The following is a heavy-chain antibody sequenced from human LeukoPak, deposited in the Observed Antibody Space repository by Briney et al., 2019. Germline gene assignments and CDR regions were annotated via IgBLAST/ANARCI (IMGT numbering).Heavy chain of an antibody. J-gene: IGHJ4*02. CDR3: AKGEYYDILTGYFDY. Sequence: GGSLRLSCAASGFTFDDYAMHWVRHAPGKGLEWVSGISWNSGSIVYADSVKGRFTISRDNAKNSLYLQMNSLRAEDMALYYCAKGEYYDILTGYFDYWGQGTLVTVSS. V-gene: IGHV3-9*03. D-gene: IGHD3-9*01. CDR2: ISWNSGSI. CDR1: GFTFDDYA.